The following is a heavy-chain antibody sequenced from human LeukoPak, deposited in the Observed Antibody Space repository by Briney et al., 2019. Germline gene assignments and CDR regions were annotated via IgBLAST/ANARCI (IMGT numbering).Heavy chain of an antibody. Sequence: SETLSLTCTVSGGSISSYYWSWIRQPPGKGLEWIGYIYYSGSTNYNPSLKSRVTISVDTSKNQFSLKLRSVTAADTAVYYCARIDSSNWYDSRGYFDYWGQGTLVTVSS. CDR2: IYYSGST. V-gene: IGHV4-59*01. J-gene: IGHJ4*02. CDR3: ARIDSSNWYDSRGYFDY. D-gene: IGHD6-13*01. CDR1: GGSISSYY.